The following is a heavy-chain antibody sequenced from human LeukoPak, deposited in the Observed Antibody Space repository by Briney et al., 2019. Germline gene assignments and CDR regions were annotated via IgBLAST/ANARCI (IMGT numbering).Heavy chain of an antibody. D-gene: IGHD3-3*01. V-gene: IGHV1-2*02. CDR2: INPSSGGT. J-gene: IGHJ3*02. CDR3: ARFPTIFGVVDDAFDI. CDR1: GYTFTGYY. Sequence: ASVKVSCKASGYTFTGYYMHWVRQAPGQGLEWMGWINPSSGGTNYAQKFQGRVTMTRDTSISTAYMELSRLRSDDTAVYYCARFPTIFGVVDDAFDIWGQGTMVTVSS.